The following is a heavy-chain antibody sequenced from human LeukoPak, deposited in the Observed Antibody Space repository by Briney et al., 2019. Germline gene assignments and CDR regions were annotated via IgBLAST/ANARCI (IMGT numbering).Heavy chain of an antibody. Sequence: PGASLRLSCAASGFTFNTYAMTWVRQAPGKGLEWVSVISFSGGSTYYADSVKGRFTISRDNSKNTLYLQMNSLRADDTAVYYCAKPNLPYCSGGSCYGFDYWGQGTLVTVSS. CDR1: GFTFNTYA. D-gene: IGHD2-15*01. CDR2: ISFSGGST. CDR3: AKPNLPYCSGGSCYGFDY. V-gene: IGHV3-23*01. J-gene: IGHJ4*02.